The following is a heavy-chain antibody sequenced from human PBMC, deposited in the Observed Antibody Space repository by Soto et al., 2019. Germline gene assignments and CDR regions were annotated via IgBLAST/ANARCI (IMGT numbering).Heavy chain of an antibody. CDR2: ISAYNGNT. J-gene: IGHJ4*02. CDR3: ASYDYSNYKGY. CDR1: GYTFTSYG. V-gene: IGHV1-18*01. Sequence: ASVKVSCKAAGYTFTSYGISWVRQAPGQGLEWMGWISAYNGNTNYAQKLQGRVTMTTDTSTSTAYMELRSLRSDDTAVYYCASYDYSNYKGYWGQGTLVTVSS. D-gene: IGHD4-4*01.